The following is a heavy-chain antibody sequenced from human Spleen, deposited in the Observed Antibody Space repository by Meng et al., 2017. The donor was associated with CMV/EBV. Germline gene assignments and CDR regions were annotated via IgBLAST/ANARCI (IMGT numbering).Heavy chain of an antibody. CDR3: ARDTIFGVVIDHYGMDV. CDR2: INPNSGGT. Sequence: ASVKVSCKASGYTFTGYYMHWVRQAPGQGLEWMGWINPNSGGTNYAQKFQGRVTMTRDTSISTAYMELSRLRSDDTAVYYCARDTIFGVVIDHYGMDVWGQGTTVTVSS. D-gene: IGHD3-3*01. V-gene: IGHV1-2*02. J-gene: IGHJ6*02. CDR1: GYTFTGYY.